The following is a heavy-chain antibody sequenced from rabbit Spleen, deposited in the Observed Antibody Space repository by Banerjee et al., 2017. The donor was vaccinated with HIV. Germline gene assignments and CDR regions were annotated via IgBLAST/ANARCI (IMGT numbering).Heavy chain of an antibody. V-gene: IGHV1S45*01. Sequence: QEQLVESGGGLVQPEGSLTLTCKASGFSFSDRDVMCWVRQAPGKGLEWIACINASTGKPVYATWASGRFTISRTSSTTVTLRMTSLTAADRATYFCARDVVGVIGWNFYLWGPGTLVTVS. D-gene: IGHD1-1*01. J-gene: IGHJ4*01. CDR1: GFSFSDRDV. CDR2: INASTGKP. CDR3: ARDVVGVIGWNFYL.